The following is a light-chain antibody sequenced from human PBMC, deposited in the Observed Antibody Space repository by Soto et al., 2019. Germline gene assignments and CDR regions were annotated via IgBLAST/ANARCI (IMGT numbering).Light chain of an antibody. J-gene: IGKJ4*01. V-gene: IGKV4-1*01. CDR2: WAS. CDR1: QSLLYASNYKNY. Sequence: DIVMTQSPDSLAVSLGERVTINCRSSQSLLYASNYKNYLAWYQQKAGQPPKVLLYWASTRAPGVPDRFSGSGSGTDFTLTIRRVQAEDVEVCYCRQYYSPLITFGGGTRVEIK. CDR3: RQYYSPLIT.